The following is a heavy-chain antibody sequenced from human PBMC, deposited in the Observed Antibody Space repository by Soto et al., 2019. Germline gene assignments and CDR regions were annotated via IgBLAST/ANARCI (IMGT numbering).Heavy chain of an antibody. V-gene: IGHV3-30*18. CDR2: ISYDGSNK. CDR3: AKDETTIFGVEDY. Sequence: GGSLRLSCAASGFTFSSYGMHWVRQAPGKGLEWVAVISYDGSNKYYADSVKGRFTISRDNSKNTLYLQMNSLRAEDTAVYYCAKDETTIFGVEDYWGQGTLVTVSS. D-gene: IGHD3-3*01. J-gene: IGHJ4*02. CDR1: GFTFSSYG.